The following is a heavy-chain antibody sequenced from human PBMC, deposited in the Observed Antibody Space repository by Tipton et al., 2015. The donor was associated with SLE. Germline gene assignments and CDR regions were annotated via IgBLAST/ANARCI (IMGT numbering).Heavy chain of an antibody. V-gene: IGHV4-61*08. CDR3: ARVQEGGYYFYGMDV. Sequence: TLSLTCTVSGGSISSTDYYWGWIRQPPGTGLEWIGYNYYNGDTNSNASLKSRVTISVDTSKNQVSLKLSSVTAADTAVYYCARVQEGGYYFYGMDVWGQGTTVTVSS. D-gene: IGHD3-16*01. J-gene: IGHJ6*02. CDR2: NYYNGDT. CDR1: GGSISSTDYY.